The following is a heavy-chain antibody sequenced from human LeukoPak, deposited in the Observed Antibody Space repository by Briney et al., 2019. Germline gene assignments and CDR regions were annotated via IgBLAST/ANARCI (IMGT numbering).Heavy chain of an antibody. Sequence: GGSLRLSCVASGFSFSTFEMNWVRQAPGKGLEWISYISDRGSTVYYADSVKGRFTISRDNARNSLYLQMSSLRAEDTAVYYCATRVVRGQGTLVTVSS. CDR3: ATRVV. CDR1: GFSFSTFE. CDR2: ISDRGSTV. J-gene: IGHJ4*02. V-gene: IGHV3-48*03.